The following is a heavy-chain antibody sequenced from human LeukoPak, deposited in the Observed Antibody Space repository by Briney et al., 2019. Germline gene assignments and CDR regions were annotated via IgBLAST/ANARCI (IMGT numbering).Heavy chain of an antibody. J-gene: IGHJ6*02. CDR3: ARDYFYGLDV. Sequence: GGSLRLSCAVSGFTFSSYWIHWVRQAPGKGLVWVSRFSDDEGRTVYADSVKGRFTISKDNAKNTLYLQMNSLRAEDTAVYYCARDYFYGLDVWGQGTTVTVSS. CDR1: GFTFSSYW. V-gene: IGHV3-74*01. CDR2: FSDDEGRT.